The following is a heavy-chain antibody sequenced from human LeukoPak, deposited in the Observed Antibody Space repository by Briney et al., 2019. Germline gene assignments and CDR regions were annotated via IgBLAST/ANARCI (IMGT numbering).Heavy chain of an antibody. J-gene: IGHJ4*02. V-gene: IGHV4-34*01. CDR2: INHSGST. CDR1: GGSFSGYY. Sequence: SETLSLTCAVYGGSFSGYYWSWIRQPPGKGLEWIGEINHSGSTNYNPSLKSRVTISVDASKNQFSLKLSSVTAADTAVYYCARLNHDYSNPIDYWGQGTLVTVSS. CDR3: ARLNHDYSNPIDY. D-gene: IGHD4-11*01.